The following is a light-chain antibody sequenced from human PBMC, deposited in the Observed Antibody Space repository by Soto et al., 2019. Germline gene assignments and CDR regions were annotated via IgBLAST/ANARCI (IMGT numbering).Light chain of an antibody. CDR2: GAS. V-gene: IGKV3-20*01. CDR1: QVIGSRY. Sequence: EIVMTQSPGTLSLSPGERATISCRASQVIGSRYLAWYHQKSGQAPRLLIYGASSRATGIPDRFSGSGSGTDFTLTISRLEPEDFGVYYCQQYGSSPMYTFGQGTKLEIK. CDR3: QQYGSSPMYT. J-gene: IGKJ2*01.